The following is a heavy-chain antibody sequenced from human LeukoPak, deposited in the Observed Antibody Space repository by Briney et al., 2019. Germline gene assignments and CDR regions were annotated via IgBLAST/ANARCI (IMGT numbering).Heavy chain of an antibody. CDR2: IYYSGST. CDR3: ARRSPHYDILTGP. D-gene: IGHD3-9*01. V-gene: IGHV4-39*01. Sequence: SETLTLTCTVSGGSISSSDYYWGWIRQPPGKGLEWIGSIYYSGSTYYNPSLKSRVTISVDTSKNQFSLKLSSVTAADTAVYYCARRSPHYDILTGPWGEGTPVSPSS. J-gene: IGHJ1*01. CDR1: GGSISSSDYY.